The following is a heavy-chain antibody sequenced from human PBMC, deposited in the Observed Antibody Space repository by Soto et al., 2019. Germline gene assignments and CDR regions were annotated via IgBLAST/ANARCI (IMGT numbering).Heavy chain of an antibody. CDR2: INHGGST. J-gene: IGHJ4*02. V-gene: IGHV4-34*01. CDR1: GGSFSGYY. Sequence: SETLSLTCAVYGGSFSGYYWSWIRQPPGKGLEWIGEINHGGSTNYNPSLKSRVTISVDTSKNQFSLKLSSVTAADTAVYYCARAPAGAFDYWGQGTLVTVSS. CDR3: ARAPAGAFDY. D-gene: IGHD2-2*01.